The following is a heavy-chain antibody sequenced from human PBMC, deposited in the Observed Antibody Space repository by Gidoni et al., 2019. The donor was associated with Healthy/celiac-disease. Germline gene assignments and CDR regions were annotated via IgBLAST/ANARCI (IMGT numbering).Heavy chain of an antibody. CDR1: GGSFSGYY. CDR2: INHSGST. V-gene: IGHV4-34*01. CDR3: ARGRRSSWDGWFDP. Sequence: QVQLQQWGAGLLKPSETLSLTCAVYGGSFSGYYWSWIRQPPGKGLEWIGEINHSGSTNYNPSLKSRVTISVDTSKNQFSLKLSSVTAADTAVYYCARGRRSSWDGWFDPWGQGTLVTVSS. J-gene: IGHJ5*02. D-gene: IGHD6-13*01.